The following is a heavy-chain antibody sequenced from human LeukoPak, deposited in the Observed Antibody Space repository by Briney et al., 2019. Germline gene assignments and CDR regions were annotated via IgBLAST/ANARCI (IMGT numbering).Heavy chain of an antibody. Sequence: SETLSLTCTVSGGSISSSSYYWSWIRQPPGKGLEWIGYIYHSGSTYYNPSLKSRVTISVDRSKNQFSLKLSSVTAADTAVYYCARATLQYCSSTSCSTYFDYWGQGTLVTVSS. CDR3: ARATLQYCSSTSCSTYFDY. CDR1: GGSISSSSYY. CDR2: IYHSGST. D-gene: IGHD2-2*02. J-gene: IGHJ4*02. V-gene: IGHV4-30-2*01.